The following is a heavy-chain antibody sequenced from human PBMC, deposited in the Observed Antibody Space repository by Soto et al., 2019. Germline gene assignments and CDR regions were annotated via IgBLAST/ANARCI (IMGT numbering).Heavy chain of an antibody. D-gene: IGHD5-12*01. Sequence: GGSLILSCAASGFTFSSYWMHWVRQAPGKGLVWVSRINSDGSSTSYADSVKGRFTISRDNAKNTLYLQMNSLRAEDTAVYYCARSPGYNDAFDIWGQGTMVTVSS. V-gene: IGHV3-74*01. CDR1: GFTFSSYW. CDR3: ARSPGYNDAFDI. CDR2: INSDGSST. J-gene: IGHJ3*02.